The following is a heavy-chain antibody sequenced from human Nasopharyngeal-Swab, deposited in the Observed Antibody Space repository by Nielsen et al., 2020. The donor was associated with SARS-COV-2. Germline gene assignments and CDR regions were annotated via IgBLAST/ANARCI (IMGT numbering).Heavy chain of an antibody. CDR3: ARAGSSWLGFYFDY. V-gene: IGHV3-30*04. CDR2: ISYDGSNK. J-gene: IGHJ4*02. Sequence: PGGSLRLSCAASGFTFSSYAMHWVRQAPGKGLEWVAVISYDGSNKYYADSVKGRFTISRDNSKNTLYLQMNSLRAEDTAVYYCARAGSSWLGFYFDYWGQGTLVTVSS. CDR1: GFTFSSYA. D-gene: IGHD6-13*01.